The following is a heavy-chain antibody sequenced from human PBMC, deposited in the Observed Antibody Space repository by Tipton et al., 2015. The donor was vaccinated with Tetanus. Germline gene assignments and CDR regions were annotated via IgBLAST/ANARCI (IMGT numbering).Heavy chain of an antibody. CDR1: GGSFSGYY. V-gene: IGHV4-34*01. CDR2: IHPSGST. Sequence: TLSLTCAVYGGSFSGYYCSWIRQSPGRGLEWIGEIHPSGSTYYNPSFTSRITVSQDTSKNQFSLKLNSVTAADTAVYYCARGVDRAKAGTDWGQGTLVTVSS. CDR3: ARGVDRAKAGTD. J-gene: IGHJ4*02. D-gene: IGHD5-18*01.